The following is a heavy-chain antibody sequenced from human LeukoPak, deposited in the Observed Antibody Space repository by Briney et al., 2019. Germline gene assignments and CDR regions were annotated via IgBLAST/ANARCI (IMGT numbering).Heavy chain of an antibody. CDR2: INHSGST. D-gene: IGHD3-10*01. Sequence: SETLSLTCAVYGGSFSGYYWSWIRQPPGKGLEWIGEINHSGSTNYNPSLKSRVTISVDTSKNQFSLKLSSVTAADTAVYYCARGQGLAVRGVINYWGQGTLVTVSS. V-gene: IGHV4-34*01. CDR3: ARGQGLAVRGVINY. CDR1: GGSFSGYY. J-gene: IGHJ4*02.